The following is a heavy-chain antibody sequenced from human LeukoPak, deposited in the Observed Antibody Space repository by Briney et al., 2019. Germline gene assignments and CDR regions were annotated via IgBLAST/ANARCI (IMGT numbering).Heavy chain of an antibody. D-gene: IGHD2-2*01. V-gene: IGHV4-4*07. CDR3: ARSSGNIVVVPAAMYYYYLDA. J-gene: IGHJ6*03. Sequence: SETLSLTCTVFGGSISSYYWSWIRQPAGKGLEWIGRINTSGSTNYNPSLKSRVTMSVDTSKNQFSLKLSSVTAADTAVYYCARSSGNIVVVPAAMYYYYLDAWGKGTTVTVSS. CDR1: GGSISSYY. CDR2: INTSGST.